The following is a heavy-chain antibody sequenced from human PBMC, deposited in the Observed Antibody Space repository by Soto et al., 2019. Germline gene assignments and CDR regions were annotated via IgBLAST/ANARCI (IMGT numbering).Heavy chain of an antibody. Sequence: EVQLVESGGGLVKPGGSLRLSCAASGVTFSSFSFNWVRQAPGKGLEWVSFILSSSGSIYYADSVKGRFTISRDNAKNSLYLQMNSLKDEDTAVYYCAIDSGEQRVRRGFYYYYMDVWCKGTTVTVSS. V-gene: IGHV3-21*01. D-gene: IGHD6-6*01. CDR2: ILSSSGSI. CDR3: AIDSGEQRVRRGFYYYYMDV. CDR1: GVTFSSFS. J-gene: IGHJ6*03.